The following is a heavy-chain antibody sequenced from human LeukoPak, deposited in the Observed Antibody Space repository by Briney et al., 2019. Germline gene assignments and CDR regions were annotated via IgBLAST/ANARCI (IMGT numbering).Heavy chain of an antibody. CDR1: GFTFSSYE. D-gene: IGHD2-15*01. V-gene: IGHV3-48*03. J-gene: IGHJ4*02. CDR2: ISSSGSTI. CDR3: ARGGGARYCSGGSCYSDY. Sequence: GGSLRLSYAASGFTFSSYEMNWVRQAPGKGLEWVSYISSSGSTIYYADSVKGRFTISRDNAKNSLYLQMNSLRAEDTAVYYCARGGGARYCSGGSCYSDYWGQGTLVTVSS.